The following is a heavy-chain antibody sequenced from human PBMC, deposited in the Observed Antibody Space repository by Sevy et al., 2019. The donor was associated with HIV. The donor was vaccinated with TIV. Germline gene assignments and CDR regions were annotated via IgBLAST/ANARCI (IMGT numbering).Heavy chain of an antibody. CDR3: ARDHVKDGDLGDYYYYAMDV. J-gene: IGHJ6*02. V-gene: IGHV3-11*01. CDR1: GFSISDYY. Sequence: GGSLRLSCAASGFSISDYYMSWIRQAPGKGPQWISCISSSADTIYYADSVKGRFTVSRDNAKNSLYLQMKGLRAEDTAVYYCARDHVKDGDLGDYYYYAMDVWGQGTTVTVSS. D-gene: IGHD4-17*01. CDR2: ISSSADTI.